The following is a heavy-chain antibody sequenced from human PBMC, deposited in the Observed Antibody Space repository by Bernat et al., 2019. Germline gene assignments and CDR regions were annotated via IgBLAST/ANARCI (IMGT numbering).Heavy chain of an antibody. V-gene: IGHV3-48*01. J-gene: IGHJ4*02. CDR3: ARGLSGEGLLYKRDDY. D-gene: IGHD3-3*01. CDR2: ISSSSSTI. Sequence: EVQLVESGGGLVQPGGSLRLSCAASGFTFSSYSMNWVRQAPGKGLEWVSYISSSSSTIYYADSVKGRFTISRDNAKNSLYLQMNSLRAEDTAVYYCARGLSGEGLLYKRDDYWGQGTLVTVSS. CDR1: GFTFSSYS.